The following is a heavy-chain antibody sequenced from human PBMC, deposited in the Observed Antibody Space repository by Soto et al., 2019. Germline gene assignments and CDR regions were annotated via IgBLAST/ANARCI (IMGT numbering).Heavy chain of an antibody. CDR3: AKISSLFSGDL. D-gene: IGHD6-13*01. V-gene: IGHV3-23*01. J-gene: IGHJ3*01. Sequence: PGGSLRLSCAASGFTFSHYDMSWVRQAPGKGLEWISVIGGRRDTTFYADSVKGRFTISRDNSKSTMYLQVDSLRVEDTAIYYCAKISSLFSGDLWGQGTMVTVS. CDR2: IGGRRDTT. CDR1: GFTFSHYD.